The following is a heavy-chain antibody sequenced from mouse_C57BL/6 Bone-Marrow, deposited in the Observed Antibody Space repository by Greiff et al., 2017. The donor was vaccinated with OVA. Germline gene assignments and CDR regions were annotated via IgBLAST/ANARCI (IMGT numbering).Heavy chain of an antibody. CDR1: GYTFTSYW. D-gene: IGHD2-2*01. V-gene: IGHV1-50*01. CDR2: IDPSDSYP. Sequence: QVHVKQPGAELVKPGASVKLSCKASGYTFTSYWMQWVKQRPGQGLEWIGEIDPSDSYPNYNQKFKGKATLTVDTSSSTAYMQLSSLTSEDSAVYYCARAFDYGYDPADYWGQGTTLTVSS. J-gene: IGHJ2*01. CDR3: ARAFDYGYDPADY.